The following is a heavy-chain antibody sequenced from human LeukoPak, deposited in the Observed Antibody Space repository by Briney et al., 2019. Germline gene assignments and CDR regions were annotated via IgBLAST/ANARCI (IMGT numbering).Heavy chain of an antibody. D-gene: IGHD2-2*01. CDR2: FDPEDGET. J-gene: IGHJ5*02. V-gene: IGHV1-24*01. Sequence: ASVKVSCKVSGYTLTELSMHWVRQAPGKGLEWMGGFDPEDGETIYAQKFQGRVTMTRNTSIATAYMELTSLRSEDTAMYYCARGLHCTNTSCRQGEWFDPWGQGALVTVSS. CDR3: ARGLHCTNTSCRQGEWFDP. CDR1: GYTLTELS.